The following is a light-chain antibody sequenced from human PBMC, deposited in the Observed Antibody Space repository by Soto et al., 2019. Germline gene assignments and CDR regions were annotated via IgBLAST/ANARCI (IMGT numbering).Light chain of an antibody. CDR3: HQYNNWPPGT. Sequence: EIVMTQSPATLSVSPGERATFSCRASQSVSSNLAWYQQKPGQAPRLLIYGASSRATGIPARFSGSGSGTEFTLTISSLQSADFAVYYCHQYNNWPPGTFGQGTNLEIK. CDR2: GAS. V-gene: IGKV3-15*01. CDR1: QSVSSN. J-gene: IGKJ2*02.